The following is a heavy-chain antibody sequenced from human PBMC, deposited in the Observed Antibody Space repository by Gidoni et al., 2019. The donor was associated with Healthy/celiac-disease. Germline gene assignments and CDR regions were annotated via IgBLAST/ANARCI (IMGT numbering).Heavy chain of an antibody. CDR2: FDPGDSYT. CDR3: ARRPRSGWHGDY. V-gene: IGHV5-10-1*03. Sequence: EVQLVQSGAEGKKRGESLRISGKGSGYSFPRYWFSWVRQMPGKGLEWMGGFDPGDSYTNYSPSFQGHVTSAAEKSISTAYLQLSSLKASDTAMYYCARRPRSGWHGDYWGQGTLVTVSS. CDR1: GYSFPRYW. J-gene: IGHJ4*02. D-gene: IGHD6-19*01.